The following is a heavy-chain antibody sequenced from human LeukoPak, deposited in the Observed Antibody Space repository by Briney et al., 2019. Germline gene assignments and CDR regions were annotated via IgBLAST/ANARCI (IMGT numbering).Heavy chain of an antibody. CDR3: ARHVGPYCGGDCYWGWFDP. Sequence: PSETLSLTCTVSGGSISSSSYYWGWIRQPPGKGLEWIGSIYYSGSTYYNPSLKSRVTISVDTSKNQFSLKLSSVTAADTAVCYCARHVGPYCGGDCYWGWFDPWGQGTLVTVSS. CDR1: GGSISSSSYY. J-gene: IGHJ5*02. CDR2: IYYSGST. D-gene: IGHD2-21*02. V-gene: IGHV4-39*01.